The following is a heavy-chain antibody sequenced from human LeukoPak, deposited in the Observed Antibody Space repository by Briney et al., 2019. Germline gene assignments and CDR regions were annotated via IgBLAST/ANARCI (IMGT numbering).Heavy chain of an antibody. V-gene: IGHV4-34*01. CDR2: INHSGST. CDR1: GGSFSGYY. J-gene: IGHJ3*02. D-gene: IGHD4-17*01. CDR3: ARGPNNYGDYYRLGAFDI. Sequence: SETLSLTCAVYGGSFSGYYWSWIRQPPGKGLEWIGEINHSGSTNYNPSPKSRVTISVDTSKNQFSLKLSSVTAADTAVYYCARGPNNYGDYYRLGAFDIWGQGTMVTVSS.